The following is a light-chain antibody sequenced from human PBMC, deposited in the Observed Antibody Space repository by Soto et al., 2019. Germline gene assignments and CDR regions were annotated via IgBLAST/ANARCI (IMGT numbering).Light chain of an antibody. Sequence: IQMTQSPSTLSASVGDGVPIPCRASQGIGNALGWYQQKPGKPPKVLIYGDSNLQSGVPPRFSGSGSGTDFTLAISSLQPEDSATYYCLQDINYPWTFGQGTKVDIK. CDR2: GDS. V-gene: IGKV1-6*01. CDR1: QGIGNA. CDR3: LQDINYPWT. J-gene: IGKJ1*01.